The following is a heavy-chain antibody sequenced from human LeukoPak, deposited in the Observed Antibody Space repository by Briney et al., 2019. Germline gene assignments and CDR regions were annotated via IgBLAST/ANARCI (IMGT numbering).Heavy chain of an antibody. V-gene: IGHV4-39*01. CDR1: GGSISSSSYY. D-gene: IGHD6-6*01. CDR3: ARLEYSSSSGLRVFDY. CDR2: ISYSGTT. Sequence: SETLSLTCTVSGGSISSSSYYWSWIRQSPVKGLEWIGSISYSGTTYYNPSLKSRVTISVDTSKNQFSVELSSVTAADTALYYCARLEYSSSSGLRVFDYWGQGTLVTVSS. J-gene: IGHJ4*02.